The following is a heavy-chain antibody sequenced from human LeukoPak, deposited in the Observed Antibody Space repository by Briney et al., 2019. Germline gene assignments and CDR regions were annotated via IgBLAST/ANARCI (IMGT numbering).Heavy chain of an antibody. CDR2: IYYTGTT. CDR1: GDSISSRSFY. CDR3: AKQSSSVGYDFWSGSPNYFMDV. V-gene: IGHV4-39*01. Sequence: SETLSLTCTVSGDSISSRSFYWGWVRQPPGKGLEWIASIYYTGTTYYNPSLTSRVTIFVDTSKSQFSLKVDSVTASDTAVYYCAKQSSSVGYDFWSGSPNYFMDVWGKGMTVTVSS. J-gene: IGHJ6*03. D-gene: IGHD3-3*01.